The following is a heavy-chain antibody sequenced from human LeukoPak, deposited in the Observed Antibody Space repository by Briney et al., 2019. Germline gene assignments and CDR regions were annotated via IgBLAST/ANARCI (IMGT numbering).Heavy chain of an antibody. CDR3: ARQADTTFGSGWHYFDY. Sequence: GESLKISCRASGYTFTSYWIGWVRQMPGKGLEWMGIILPSDSDTIYSPSFQGQVTISADKSISTAYLQWSSLKASDTATYYCARQADTTFGSGWHYFDYWGQGTLVTVSS. V-gene: IGHV5-51*01. CDR2: ILPSDSDT. J-gene: IGHJ4*02. D-gene: IGHD6-19*01. CDR1: GYTFTSYW.